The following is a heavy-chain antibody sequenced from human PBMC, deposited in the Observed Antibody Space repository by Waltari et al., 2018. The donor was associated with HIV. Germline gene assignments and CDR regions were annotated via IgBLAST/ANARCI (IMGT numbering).Heavy chain of an antibody. CDR2: IKSKTEGWTT. CDR3: TVGKSSGYY. D-gene: IGHD3-22*01. CDR1: GVSFSDVW. Sequence: EVQLVESGGGLVKPGGSLRLSCAASGVSFSDVWLNWVRPAPGQGLEWVGQIKSKTEGWTTDYAAPVKGRFTISRDDSKNMLFLEMNSLNTDDTAPYYCTVGKSSGYYWGQGTLVTVSS. V-gene: IGHV3-15*01. J-gene: IGHJ4*02.